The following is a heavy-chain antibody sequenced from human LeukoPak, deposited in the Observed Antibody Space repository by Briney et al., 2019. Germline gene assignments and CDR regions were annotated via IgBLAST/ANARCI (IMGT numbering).Heavy chain of an antibody. CDR1: GYKLTDKW. CDR3: ARSEVLLWFGELFRLPDY. J-gene: IGHJ4*02. Sequence: ASVKVSCKAFGYKLTDKWIHWVRQAPGQGLEWMGWLNTKTGATNIAQKFQGRVTMTRDTSISTAYMELSRLRSDDTAVYYCARSEVLLWFGELFRLPDYWGQGTLVTVSS. V-gene: IGHV1-2*02. D-gene: IGHD3-10*01. CDR2: LNTKTGAT.